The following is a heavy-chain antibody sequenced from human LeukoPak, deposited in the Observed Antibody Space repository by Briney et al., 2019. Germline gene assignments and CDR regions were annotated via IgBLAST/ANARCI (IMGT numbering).Heavy chain of an antibody. D-gene: IGHD3-3*01. Sequence: GGSLRLSCAASGFTFSSYSMNWVRQAPGKGLEWVSSISSSSSYIYYADSVKGRFTISRDNAKNSLYLQMNSLRAEDTAVYYCARDLSKYDFWSGYHQYYFDYWAREPWSPSPQ. CDR2: ISSSSSYI. V-gene: IGHV3-21*01. CDR3: ARDLSKYDFWSGYHQYYFDY. J-gene: IGHJ4*02. CDR1: GFTFSSYS.